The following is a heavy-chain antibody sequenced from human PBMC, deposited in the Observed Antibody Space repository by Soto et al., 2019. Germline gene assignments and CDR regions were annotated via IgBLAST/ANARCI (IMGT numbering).Heavy chain of an antibody. CDR3: AREGQDFCRGGGYFDI. Sequence: EVQLVESGGGLVQPGGSLRLSCAASGFTFSSYWMHWVRHAPGKGLVWVSRINSDGSSTSYADSVKGRFTISRYNAKNTLYLQRNSLRAEATAVYYCAREGQDFCRGGGYFDIWGKGTMVTFSS. CDR1: GFTFSSYW. J-gene: IGHJ3*02. CDR2: INSDGSST. V-gene: IGHV3-74*01. D-gene: IGHD2-15*01.